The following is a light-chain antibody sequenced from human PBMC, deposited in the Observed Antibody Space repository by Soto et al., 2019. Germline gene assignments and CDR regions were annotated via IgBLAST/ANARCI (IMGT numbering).Light chain of an antibody. CDR1: QSVSSSF. V-gene: IGKV3-20*01. CDR2: GAS. CDR3: PQYGSSPPWT. Sequence: EIVLTQSPGTLSLSPGERATLSCRASQSVSSSFLAWYQQKPGQAPRLLIYGASSRATGIPDRFSGSGSGTDFTLTISRLEPEDFAVYSCPQYGSSPPWTFGQGTKVEI. J-gene: IGKJ1*01.